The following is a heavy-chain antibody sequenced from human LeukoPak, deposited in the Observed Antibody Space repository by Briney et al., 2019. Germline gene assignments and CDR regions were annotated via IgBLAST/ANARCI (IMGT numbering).Heavy chain of an antibody. CDR3: ARVVVVAATRLYFDY. CDR2: IYYSGST. J-gene: IGHJ4*02. V-gene: IGHV4-39*01. D-gene: IGHD2-15*01. CDR1: GGSISSSSYY. Sequence: SETLSLTCTVSGGSISSSSYYWGWIRQPPGKGLEWIGSIYYSGSTYYNPSLKSRVTISVDTSKNQFSLKLCSVTAADTAVYYCARVVVVAATRLYFDYWGQGTLVTVSS.